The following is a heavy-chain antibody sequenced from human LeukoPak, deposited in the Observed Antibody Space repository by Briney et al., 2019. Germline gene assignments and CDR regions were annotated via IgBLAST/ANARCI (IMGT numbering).Heavy chain of an antibody. V-gene: IGHV4-59*01. CDR2: IHYSGDI. Sequence: SETLSLTCTVSGASISTSYWYWIRQPPGKGLEWIGYIHYSGDINYNPSLKSRVTISAYTSKNQLSLKLSSVTAADTAVYYCARVGCSGSCYPDYWGQGTLVTVSS. CDR3: ARVGCSGSCYPDY. CDR1: GASISTSY. D-gene: IGHD2-15*01. J-gene: IGHJ4*02.